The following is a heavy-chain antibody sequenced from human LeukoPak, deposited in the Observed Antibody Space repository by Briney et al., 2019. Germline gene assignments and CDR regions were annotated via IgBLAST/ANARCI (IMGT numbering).Heavy chain of an antibody. CDR2: ISGSGSTL. J-gene: IGHJ4*02. V-gene: IGHV3-48*01. CDR3: ARDQNYYDTSGFLDY. Sequence: PLGSLRLSRAASGFTFTSDRMNWVRQTPGKGREWGSYISGSGSTLNYADSVKGRFTISRDNAQNSLFLQMTSLRAEDTAVYYCARDQNYYDTSGFLDYWSQGTLVTVSS. D-gene: IGHD3-22*01. CDR1: GFTFTSDR.